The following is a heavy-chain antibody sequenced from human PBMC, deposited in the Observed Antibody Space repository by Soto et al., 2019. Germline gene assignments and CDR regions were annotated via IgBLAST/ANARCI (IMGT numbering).Heavy chain of an antibody. D-gene: IGHD2-21*01. Sequence: GGSLRLSCAASGFTFSTYSMNWVRQAPGKGLEWVSSINSRSSHIYYADSMKGRFTISRDNAKNSLCLQMNSLRAEDTAVYYCARVEVVNYYYTMDVWGQGTTVTVSS. CDR3: ARVEVVNYYYTMDV. J-gene: IGHJ6*02. CDR1: GFTFSTYS. V-gene: IGHV3-21*01. CDR2: INSRSSHI.